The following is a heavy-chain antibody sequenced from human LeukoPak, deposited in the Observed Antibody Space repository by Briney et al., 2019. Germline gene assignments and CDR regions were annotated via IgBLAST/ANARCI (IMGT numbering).Heavy chain of an antibody. V-gene: IGHV3-7*01. D-gene: IGHD3-22*01. Sequence: GVSLRLSCAASRFTFSSYWMSWLRQAPGKALEGEANINQDGNEKYYVDSVKGRFTIYRYYDKNSLYLQVNSLKADHTAVYYCARGGYYDTSGYRPLDYWGQGTLVTISS. CDR2: INQDGNEK. CDR1: RFTFSSYW. J-gene: IGHJ4*02. CDR3: ARGGYYDTSGYRPLDY.